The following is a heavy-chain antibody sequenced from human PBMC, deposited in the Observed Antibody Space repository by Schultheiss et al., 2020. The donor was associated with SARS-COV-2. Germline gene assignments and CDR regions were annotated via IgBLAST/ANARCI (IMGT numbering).Heavy chain of an antibody. Sequence: GGSLRLSCAASGFTFSSYAMSWVRQAPGKGLEWVSAISSSSSYIYYADSVKGRFTISRDNSKNTLYLQMNSLRAEDTAVYYCAREPRGHNWFDPWGQGTLVTVSS. D-gene: IGHD3-10*01. CDR1: GFTFSSYA. CDR2: ISSSSSYI. V-gene: IGHV3-23*01. J-gene: IGHJ5*02. CDR3: AREPRGHNWFDP.